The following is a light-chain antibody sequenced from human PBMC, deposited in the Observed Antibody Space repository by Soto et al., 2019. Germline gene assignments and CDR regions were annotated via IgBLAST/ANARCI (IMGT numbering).Light chain of an antibody. V-gene: IGLV2-14*01. Sequence: QSALTQPASVSGSPGQSNTISCTGTSSDVGGYNYVSWYQQHPGKAPKLMIYDVANRPSGVSNRFSGSKSGNTASLTISGLQAEDEADYHCSSYTRSSTYVFGTGTKLTVL. CDR3: SSYTRSSTYV. CDR1: SSDVGGYNY. J-gene: IGLJ1*01. CDR2: DVA.